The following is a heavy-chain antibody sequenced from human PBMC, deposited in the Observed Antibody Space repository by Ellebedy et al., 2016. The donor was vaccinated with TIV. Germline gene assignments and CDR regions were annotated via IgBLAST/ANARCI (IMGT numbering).Heavy chain of an antibody. V-gene: IGHV1-18*04. CDR2: ISSHTGDT. Sequence: AASVKVSCKASGYIFNTYAISWVRQAPGQGLEWMGWISSHTGDTNSAARFQGRVTMTTDTSAATAYMELTSLTSDDTAVYYCARDSANYDTLTGPYYYYGMDVWGQGTTVIVS. D-gene: IGHD3-9*01. CDR1: GYIFNTYA. CDR3: ARDSANYDTLTGPYYYYGMDV. J-gene: IGHJ6*02.